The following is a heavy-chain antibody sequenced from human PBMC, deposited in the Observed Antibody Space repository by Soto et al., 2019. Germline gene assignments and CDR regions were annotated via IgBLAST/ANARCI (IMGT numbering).Heavy chain of an antibody. Sequence: QVQLVQSGAEVKKPGASVKVSCKASGYTFTSYGISWVRQAPGQGLEWMGWISAHNGNKKYAQKLQGRVTMTTDTSTSTAYIELRSLRSDDTAVYYWAREPNYFDYWGQGTLVTVSS. V-gene: IGHV1-18*01. J-gene: IGHJ4*02. CDR1: GYTFTSYG. CDR3: AREPNYFDY. CDR2: ISAHNGNK.